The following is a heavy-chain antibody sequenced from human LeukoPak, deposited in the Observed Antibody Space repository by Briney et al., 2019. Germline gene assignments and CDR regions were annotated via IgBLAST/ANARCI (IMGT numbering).Heavy chain of an antibody. D-gene: IGHD3-22*01. CDR2: ISTDGSNK. V-gene: IGHV3-30-3*01. Sequence: GGSLRLSCAASGFTFSSYAMHWVRQAPGKGLEWVAVISTDGSNKYYADSVKGRFTISRDNSKNTLYLQMNSLRAEDTAIYYCARNRGATGYYWVDYWGQGTLVTVSS. CDR1: GFTFSSYA. CDR3: ARNRGATGYYWVDY. J-gene: IGHJ4*02.